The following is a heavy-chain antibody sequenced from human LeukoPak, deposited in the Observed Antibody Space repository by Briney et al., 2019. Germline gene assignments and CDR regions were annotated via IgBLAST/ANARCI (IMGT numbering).Heavy chain of an antibody. CDR1: GGSISSYY. D-gene: IGHD2-2*01. CDR2: IYYSGST. CDR3: ARLVPGHDAFDI. V-gene: IGHV4-59*01. J-gene: IGHJ3*02. Sequence: ETLSLTCTVSGGSISSYYWSWIRQPPGKGLEWIGYIYYSGSTNYNPSLKSRVTISVDTSKNQFSLKLSSVTAADTAVYSCARLVPGHDAFDIWGQGTMVTVSS.